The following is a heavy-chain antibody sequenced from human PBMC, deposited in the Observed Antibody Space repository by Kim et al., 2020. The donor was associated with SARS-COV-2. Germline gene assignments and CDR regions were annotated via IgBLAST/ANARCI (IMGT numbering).Heavy chain of an antibody. J-gene: IGHJ3*02. Sequence: GGSLRLSCAASGFTFDDYAMHWVRQAPGKGLEWVSGISWNSGSIGYADSVKGRFTISRDNAKNSLYLQMNSLRAEDTALYYCAKDRAYYYDSNDAFDIWGQGTMVTVSS. CDR1: GFTFDDYA. V-gene: IGHV3-9*01. CDR2: ISWNSGSI. D-gene: IGHD3-22*01. CDR3: AKDRAYYYDSNDAFDI.